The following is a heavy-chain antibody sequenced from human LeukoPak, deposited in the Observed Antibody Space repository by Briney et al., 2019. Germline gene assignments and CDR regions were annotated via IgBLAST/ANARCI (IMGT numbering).Heavy chain of an antibody. CDR3: AREGDYYDSSGYWFDY. CDR1: GFTFSSYS. Sequence: PGGSLRLSCAASGFTFSSYSMNWVRQAPGKGLEWVAVIWYDGSNKYYADSVKGRFTISRDNSKNTLYLQMNSLRAEDTAVYYCAREGDYYDSSGYWFDYWGQGTLVTVSS. D-gene: IGHD3-22*01. CDR2: IWYDGSNK. J-gene: IGHJ4*02. V-gene: IGHV3-33*08.